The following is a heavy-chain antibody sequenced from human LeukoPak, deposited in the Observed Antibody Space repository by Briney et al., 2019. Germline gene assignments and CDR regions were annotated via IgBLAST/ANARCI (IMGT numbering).Heavy chain of an antibody. D-gene: IGHD2-2*01. Sequence: GGSLRLSCAASRFTVSSNYMIWVRQAPGKGLEWVSVIYSGGSTYNADSVKGRFTISRDNSRNTLYLQMKSLRAEDTGVYYCAKDKNEICSITCRSEFDSWGQGTLVTVSS. CDR3: AKDKNEICSITCRSEFDS. CDR1: RFTVSSNY. CDR2: IYSGGST. J-gene: IGHJ4*02. V-gene: IGHV3-66*01.